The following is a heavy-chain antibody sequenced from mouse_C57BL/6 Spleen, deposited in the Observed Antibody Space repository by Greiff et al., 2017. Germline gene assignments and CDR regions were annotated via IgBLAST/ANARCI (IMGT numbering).Heavy chain of an antibody. V-gene: IGHV1-4*01. CDR1: GYTFTSYT. CDR2: INPSSGYT. CDR3: AGEGDEGWEYYPVDY. Sequence: QVQLQQSGAELARPGASVKMSCKASGYTFTSYTMHWVNQRPGQGLEWIGYINPSSGYTKYNQKFKDKATLTADKSSSTANMQLSSQTSEDSAVYYCAGEGDEGWEYYPVDYWGQGNSVPVFS. J-gene: IGHJ4*01. D-gene: IGHD3-3*01.